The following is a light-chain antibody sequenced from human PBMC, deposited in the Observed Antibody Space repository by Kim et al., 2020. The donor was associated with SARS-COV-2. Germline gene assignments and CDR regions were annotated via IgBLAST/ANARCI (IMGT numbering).Light chain of an antibody. J-gene: IGKJ1*01. CDR1: QSISTW. CDR3: QQYNSYPWT. CDR2: KTS. V-gene: IGKV1-5*03. Sequence: SEGDRVTITCRASQSISTWLVWYQQKPGKAPKLLIYKTSSLQSGVPSRFSGSGSGTEFTLTVSSLQPDDLATYYCQQYNSYPWTFGQGTKVDIK.